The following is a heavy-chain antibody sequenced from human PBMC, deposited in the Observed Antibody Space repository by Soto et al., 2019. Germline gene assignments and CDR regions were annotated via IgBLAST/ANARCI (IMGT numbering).Heavy chain of an antibody. J-gene: IGHJ4*02. CDR2: ISYDGSNK. Sequence: QVQLVESGGGVVQPGRSLRLSCAASGFTFSSYAMHWVRQAPGKGLEWVAVISYDGSNKYYADSVKGRFTISRDNSKNTLYLQMNSLRAEDTAVYYCARGGWELRGQFDYWGQGTLGNVSS. CDR3: ARGGWELRGQFDY. D-gene: IGHD1-26*01. V-gene: IGHV3-30-3*01. CDR1: GFTFSSYA.